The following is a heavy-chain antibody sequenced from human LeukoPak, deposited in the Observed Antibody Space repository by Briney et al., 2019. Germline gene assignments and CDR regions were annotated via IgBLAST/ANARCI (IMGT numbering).Heavy chain of an antibody. CDR2: IRSKANSFVK. V-gene: IGHV3-73*01. CDR1: GLAFSGSA. J-gene: IGHJ6*02. D-gene: IGHD2-15*01. CDR3: TRHSDKYCSGRNCYVYNFYGLDV. Sequence: PGGSLKLSCAASGLAFSGSAIHWVRQASGKGLEWVGRIRSKANSFVKTYAASLEGRFTISRDDSSNTAYLQMNSLKTEDTAVYYCTRHSDKYCSGRNCYVYNFYGLDVWGQGTTVTVSS.